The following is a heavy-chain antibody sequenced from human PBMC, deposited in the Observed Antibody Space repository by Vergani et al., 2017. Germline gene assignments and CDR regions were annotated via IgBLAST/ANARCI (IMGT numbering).Heavy chain of an antibody. V-gene: IGHV3-23*04. CDR3: AKESVVVPAGKHSNWYFDL. CDR1: GFTFSSYA. J-gene: IGHJ2*01. Sequence: VQLVESGGGVVQPGRSLRLSCAASGFTFSSYAMSWVRQAPGKGLEWVSAISGSGGSTYYADSVKGRFTISRDNSKNTLYLQMNSLRAEDTAVYYCAKESVVVPAGKHSNWYFDLWGRGTLVTVSS. CDR2: ISGSGGST. D-gene: IGHD2-2*01.